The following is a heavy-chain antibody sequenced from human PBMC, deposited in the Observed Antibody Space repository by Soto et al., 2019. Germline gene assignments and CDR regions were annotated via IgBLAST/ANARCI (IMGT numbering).Heavy chain of an antibody. CDR3: AKTPRQWLVYFDY. CDR2: ISGSGGTT. D-gene: IGHD6-19*01. CDR1: GFTFSNYA. J-gene: IGHJ4*02. V-gene: IGHV3-23*01. Sequence: EVQLLESGGGLEQPGGSLRLSCAASGFTFSNYAIAWVRQAPGKGLEWVSGISGSGGTTYYADSVKGRFTISRDNSKDTLHLQTNSLRAEDTAVYYCAKTPRQWLVYFDYWGQGALVTVSS.